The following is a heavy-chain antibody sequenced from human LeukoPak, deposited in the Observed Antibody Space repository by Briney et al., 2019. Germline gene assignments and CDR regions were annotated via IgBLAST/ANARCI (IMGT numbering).Heavy chain of an antibody. Sequence: GGSLRLSCAASGFTFSSYAMHWVRQAPGKGLEWVAVISYDGSNKYYADSVKGRFTISRDNSKNTLYLQMNSLRAEDTAVYYCAREEGWLHQKPTRNYFDYWGQGTLVTVSS. D-gene: IGHD5-24*01. CDR3: AREEGWLHQKPTRNYFDY. V-gene: IGHV3-30-3*01. CDR1: GFTFSSYA. J-gene: IGHJ4*02. CDR2: ISYDGSNK.